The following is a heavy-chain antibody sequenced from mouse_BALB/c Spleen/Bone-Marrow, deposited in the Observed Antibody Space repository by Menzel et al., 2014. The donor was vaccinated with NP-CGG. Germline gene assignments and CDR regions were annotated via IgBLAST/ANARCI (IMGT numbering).Heavy chain of an antibody. CDR2: INPYNGAT. V-gene: IGHV1-31*01. J-gene: IGHJ1*01. CDR1: GYSFTGYY. CDR3: ARGYGNYDYWYFDV. Sequence: EVKLVESGPELVKPGASVKISCKASGYSFTGYYMRWVKQSHVKSLEWIGRINPYNGATSYNQNFKDKASLTVDKSSSTAYMELHSLTSEDSAVYYCARGYGNYDYWYFDVWGAGTTVTVSS. D-gene: IGHD2-1*01.